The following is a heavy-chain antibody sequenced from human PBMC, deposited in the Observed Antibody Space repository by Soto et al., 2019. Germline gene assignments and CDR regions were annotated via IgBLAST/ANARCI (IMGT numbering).Heavy chain of an antibody. J-gene: IGHJ6*02. V-gene: IGHV3-30*18. CDR1: GITFSRFG. Sequence: GGSLRLSCAASGITFSRFGMHWVRQAPGKGLEWVAVISNDGSYKFYGEPVKGRFTISRDNSKNTLFLETNSLRADDTAVYYCAKGPSCYSCFYGLDVWGQGTTVTVSS. CDR2: ISNDGSYK. D-gene: IGHD2-15*01. CDR3: AKGPSCYSCFYGLDV.